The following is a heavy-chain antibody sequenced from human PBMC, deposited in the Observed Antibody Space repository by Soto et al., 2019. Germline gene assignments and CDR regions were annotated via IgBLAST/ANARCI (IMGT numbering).Heavy chain of an antibody. CDR1: GDAISSDNW. D-gene: IGHD4-17*01. J-gene: IGHJ4*02. V-gene: IGHV4-4*02. CDR2: IYHSGST. CDR3: AGLGTTVTRFVY. Sequence: PSETLSLTCAVSGDAISSDNWWSWVRQPPGRGLEWIGKIYHSGSTNYNPSLKSRVTISVDKSKNQFSLKLTSVTAADTAVYYCAGLGTTVTRFVYWGQGTLVTVSS.